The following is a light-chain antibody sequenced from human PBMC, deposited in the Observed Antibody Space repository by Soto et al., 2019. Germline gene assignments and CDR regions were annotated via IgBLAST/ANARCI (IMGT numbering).Light chain of an antibody. J-gene: IGKJ5*01. CDR2: DTS. V-gene: IGKV3-20*01. CDR1: QSVSSNY. Sequence: EIVVTQSPGTLSLSPGEGATLSCRASQSVSSNYLVWYQQKPGQAPRLLIYDTSNRDTGTPDRFSGSGSGTDFTLTISSLQSEDFAVYYCQQYYDWPITFGQGTRLEIK. CDR3: QQYYDWPIT.